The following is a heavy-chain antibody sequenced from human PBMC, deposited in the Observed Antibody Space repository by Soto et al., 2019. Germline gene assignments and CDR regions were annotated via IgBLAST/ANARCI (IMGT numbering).Heavy chain of an antibody. CDR1: GGTFSSYA. V-gene: IGHV1-69*13. CDR2: IIPIFGTA. CDR3: ARHMGGYSYGVVGNWFAS. J-gene: IGHJ5*01. Sequence: SVKVSCKASGGTFSSYAISWVRQAPGQGPEWMGGIIPIFGTANYAQKFQGRVTITADESTSTAYMELSSLRSEDTAVYYCARHMGGYSYGVVGNWFASWGQGTLVTVSS. D-gene: IGHD5-18*01.